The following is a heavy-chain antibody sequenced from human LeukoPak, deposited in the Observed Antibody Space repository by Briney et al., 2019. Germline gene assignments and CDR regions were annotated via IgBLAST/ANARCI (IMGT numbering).Heavy chain of an antibody. CDR1: GFTFSSYS. CDR3: ARQVVVAATRGDYVSYPFDY. Sequence: PGGSPRLSCAASGFTFSSYSMNWVRQAPGKGLEWVSSISSSSSCIYYADSVKGRFTISRDNAKNSLYLQMNSLRAEDTAVYYCARQVVVAATRGDYVSYPFDYWGQGTLVTVSS. J-gene: IGHJ4*02. V-gene: IGHV3-21*01. D-gene: IGHD2-15*01. CDR2: ISSSSSCI.